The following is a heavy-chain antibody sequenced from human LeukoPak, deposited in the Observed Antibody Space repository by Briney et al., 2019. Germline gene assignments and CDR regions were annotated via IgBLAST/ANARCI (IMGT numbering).Heavy chain of an antibody. D-gene: IGHD4-17*01. CDR2: IIPILGIA. J-gene: IGHJ4*02. CDR3: ARVMTTVTTIDY. CDR1: GGTFSSYA. V-gene: IGHV1-69*04. Sequence: SVKGSCKASGGTFSSYAISWVRQAPGQGLEWMGRIIPILGIANYAQKFQGRVTITADKSTSTAYMELSSLRSEDTAVYYCARVMTTVTTIDYWGQGTLVTVSS.